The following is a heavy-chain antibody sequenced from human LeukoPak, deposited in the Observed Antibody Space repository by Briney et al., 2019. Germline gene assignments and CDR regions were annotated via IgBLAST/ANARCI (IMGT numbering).Heavy chain of an antibody. CDR1: GYTFTGYY. CDR2: INPNSGGT. J-gene: IGHJ4*02. V-gene: IGHV1-2*02. D-gene: IGHD2-2*01. Sequence: ASVKVSCKASGYTFTGYYMHWVRQAPGQGLEWMRWINPNSGGTNYAQKFQGRVTMTRDTSISTAYMELSRLRSDDTAMYYCARDPDIVVVPAARGDYWGQGTLVTVSS. CDR3: ARDPDIVVVPAARGDY.